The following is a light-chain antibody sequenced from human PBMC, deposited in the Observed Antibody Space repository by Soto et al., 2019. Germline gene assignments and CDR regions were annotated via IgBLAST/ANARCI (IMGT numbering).Light chain of an antibody. CDR3: QQDNNWPPWT. J-gene: IGKJ1*01. CDR2: DAS. V-gene: IGKV3-15*01. CDR1: QSVSNN. Sequence: ILMTQSPATLSVSPGERATLSCRASQSVSNNLAWYQQKPGQAPRLLIYDASPSATGIPARFSGSGSGTEFTLTISGLQSEDFAVYYCQQDNNWPPWTFGQGTKVEIK.